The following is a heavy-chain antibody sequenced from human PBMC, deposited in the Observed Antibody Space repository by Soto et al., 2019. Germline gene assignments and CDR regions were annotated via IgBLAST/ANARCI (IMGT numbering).Heavy chain of an antibody. Sequence: QVQLQQWGAGLLKPSETLSLTCAVYGGSFSGYYWSWIRQPPGKGLEWIGEINHSGSTNYNPSLKSRVTISADTSKNQFSLKLSSVTAADTAVYYCARAMVVVRDFDYWGQGTLVTVSS. CDR2: INHSGST. D-gene: IGHD2-21*01. J-gene: IGHJ4*02. CDR1: GGSFSGYY. CDR3: ARAMVVVRDFDY. V-gene: IGHV4-34*01.